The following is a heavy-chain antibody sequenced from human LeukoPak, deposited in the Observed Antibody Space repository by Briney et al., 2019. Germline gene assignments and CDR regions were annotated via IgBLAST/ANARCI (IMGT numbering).Heavy chain of an antibody. CDR2: INPNSGDT. V-gene: IGHV1-2*02. Sequence: ASVKVSCKASGYTFTGYYMHWVRQAPGQGLEWMGWINPNSGDTNYALKFQGRVTMTRDTSVSTAYMELSRLRSDDTAVYYCASGYCSTPSCYQFDYWGQGTLVTVSS. CDR1: GYTFTGYY. CDR3: ASGYCSTPSCYQFDY. D-gene: IGHD2-2*01. J-gene: IGHJ4*02.